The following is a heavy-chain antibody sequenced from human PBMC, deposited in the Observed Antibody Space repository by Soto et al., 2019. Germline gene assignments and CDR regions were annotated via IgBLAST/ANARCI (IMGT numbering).Heavy chain of an antibody. V-gene: IGHV4-59*01. J-gene: IGHJ4*02. CDR2: ISHSGST. Sequence: QVQLQESGPGLVKPSETLSLTCTVSGFITNYYWSWIRQPPGKGLEWIGYISHSGSTNYNPRLQRRVPMSIYTYNKQFSLTLPSVSAADTAVYYCAGDPNPSVYFLWGQGTLIPVSS. CDR1: GFITNYY. CDR3: AGDPNPSVYFL. D-gene: IGHD3-9*01.